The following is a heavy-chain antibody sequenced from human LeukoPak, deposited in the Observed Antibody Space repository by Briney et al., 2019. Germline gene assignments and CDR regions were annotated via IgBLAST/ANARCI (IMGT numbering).Heavy chain of an antibody. D-gene: IGHD1-26*01. V-gene: IGHV3-73*01. CDR1: GFTFSGSA. J-gene: IGHJ5*02. Sequence: GGSLRLSCAASGFTFSGSAIHWVRQSSGKGLEWVGQIDNKDKGYATATAYAASVKGRFTISRDDSINTAYLQMKSLKTEDTALYYCTRDSGTYNWFDPWGQGTLVTASS. CDR2: IDNKDKGYATAT. CDR3: TRDSGTYNWFDP.